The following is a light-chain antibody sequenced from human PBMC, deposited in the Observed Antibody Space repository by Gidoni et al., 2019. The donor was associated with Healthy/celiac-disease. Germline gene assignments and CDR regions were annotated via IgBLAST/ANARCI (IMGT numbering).Light chain of an antibody. Sequence: EIVMTQSPATLSVSPGERATLSCRASQSVSRNLAWYQQKPGQAPRLLIYGASTRATGIPARFRGSGSGTEFTLTISSLQSEDFAVYYCQQYNNWPPMYTFXQXTKLEIK. CDR3: QQYNNWPPMYT. CDR2: GAS. V-gene: IGKV3-15*01. J-gene: IGKJ2*01. CDR1: QSVSRN.